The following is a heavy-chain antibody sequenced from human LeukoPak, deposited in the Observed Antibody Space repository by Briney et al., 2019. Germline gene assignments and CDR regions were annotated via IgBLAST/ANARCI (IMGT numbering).Heavy chain of an antibody. V-gene: IGHV1-8*01. CDR3: ARGPRYDILTGHADWDY. J-gene: IGHJ4*02. Sequence: ASVKVSCKASGYTFTSYDINWVRQATGQGLEWMGWMNPNSGNTGYAQKFQGRVTMTRNTSISTAYMELSSLRSEDTAVYYCARGPRYDILTGHADWDYWGQGTLVTVSS. CDR1: GYTFTSYD. CDR2: MNPNSGNT. D-gene: IGHD3-9*01.